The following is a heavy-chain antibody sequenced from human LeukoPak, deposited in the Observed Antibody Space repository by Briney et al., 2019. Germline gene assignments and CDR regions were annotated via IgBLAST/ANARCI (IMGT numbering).Heavy chain of an antibody. V-gene: IGHV1-58*01. D-gene: IGHD1-7*01. J-gene: IGHJ5*02. CDR3: AADSGTTIDP. Sequence: VASVKVSCKASGFTFTSPAVQWVRQARGQRLEWIGWIVVGSGNTNYAQKFQERVTITRDMSTSTAYMELSSLRSEDTAVYYCAADSGTTIDPWGQGTLVTVSS. CDR2: IVVGSGNT. CDR1: GFTFTSPA.